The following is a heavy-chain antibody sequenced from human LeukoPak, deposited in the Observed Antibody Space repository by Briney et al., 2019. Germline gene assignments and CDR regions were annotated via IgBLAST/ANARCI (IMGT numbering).Heavy chain of an antibody. J-gene: IGHJ3*02. CDR1: GGSISSSSYY. D-gene: IGHD2-15*01. Sequence: PSETLSLTCTVSGGSISSSSYYWGWIRQPPGKGLEWIGSIYYSGSTYYNPSLKSRVTISVDTSKNQFSLKLSSVTAADTAVYYCAREPRGPDAFDIWGQGTMVTVSS. CDR3: AREPRGPDAFDI. V-gene: IGHV4-39*07. CDR2: IYYSGST.